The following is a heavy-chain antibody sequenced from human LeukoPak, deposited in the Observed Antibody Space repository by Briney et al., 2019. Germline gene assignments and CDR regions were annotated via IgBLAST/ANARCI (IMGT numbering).Heavy chain of an antibody. D-gene: IGHD3-16*01. CDR3: ARGGGYYFDY. J-gene: IGHJ4*02. Sequence: PSGTLSLTCAVSGGSISSNNWWNWVRRPPGKGLEWIGEIFHSGSTNYNPSLMSRVSISLDKSKNHLSLKLSSVTAADTAVYYCARGGGYYFDYWGQGTLVTVSS. V-gene: IGHV4-4*02. CDR1: GGSISSNNW. CDR2: IFHSGST.